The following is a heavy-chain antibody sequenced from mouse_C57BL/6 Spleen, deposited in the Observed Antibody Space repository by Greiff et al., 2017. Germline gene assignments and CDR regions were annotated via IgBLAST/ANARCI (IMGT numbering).Heavy chain of an antibody. Sequence: QVQLQQPGAELVRPGSSVKLSCKASGYTFTSYWMDWVKQRPGQGLEWIGNMYPSDSETHYNQKFKDKATLTVDKSSSTAYMQLSSLTSEDSSVYYCARQGYPAWFAYWGQGTLVTVSA. CDR3: ARQGYPAWFAY. V-gene: IGHV1-61*01. CDR1: GYTFTSYW. J-gene: IGHJ3*01. CDR2: MYPSDSET. D-gene: IGHD3-2*02.